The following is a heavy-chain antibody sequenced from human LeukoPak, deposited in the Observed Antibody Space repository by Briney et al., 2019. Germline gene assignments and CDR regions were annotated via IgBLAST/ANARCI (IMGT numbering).Heavy chain of an antibody. CDR2: ISSSGST. V-gene: IGHV4-59*01. CDR1: GGSFSGYY. Sequence: SETLSLTRAVYGGSFSGYYSSWIRQPPGKGLEWIGYISSSGSTNYNPSLKTRVTISVETSKTQFSLKLSSVTAADTAVYYCARESTARFYFDYWGQGNLVNVSS. J-gene: IGHJ4*02. D-gene: IGHD4-11*01. CDR3: ARESTARFYFDY.